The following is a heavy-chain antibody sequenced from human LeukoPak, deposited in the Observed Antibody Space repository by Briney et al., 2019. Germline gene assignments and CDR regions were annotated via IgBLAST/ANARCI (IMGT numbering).Heavy chain of an antibody. CDR3: VRGRGAELDY. CDR2: IYYSGST. V-gene: IGHV4-59*08. J-gene: IGHJ4*02. D-gene: IGHD3-10*01. Sequence: SQTLSLTCTVSGGSISSYYWSWIRQPPGKGLEWIGYIYYSGSTNYNPSLKSRVTISVDTSKNQFSLKLSSVTAADTAVYYCVRGRGAELDYWGQGTLVTVSS. CDR1: GGSISSYY.